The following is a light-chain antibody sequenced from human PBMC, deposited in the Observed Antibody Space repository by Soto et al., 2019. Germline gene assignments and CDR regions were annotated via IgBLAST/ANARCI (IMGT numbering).Light chain of an antibody. J-gene: IGLJ2*01. V-gene: IGLV2-14*01. CDR3: SSYTSSTTVV. CDR2: EVS. CDR1: SSDVGGYHY. Sequence: QSVLTQPASVSGSPGQSITISCTGTSSDVGGYHYVSWYQQHPGKAPKLIIYEVSNRPSGVSNRFSGSKSDNTASLTISRLQAEDEADYFCSSYTSSTTVVFGGGTQLTVL.